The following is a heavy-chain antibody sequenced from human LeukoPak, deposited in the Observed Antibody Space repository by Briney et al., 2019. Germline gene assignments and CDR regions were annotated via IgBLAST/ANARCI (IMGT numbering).Heavy chain of an antibody. CDR2: INHSGST. D-gene: IGHD6-6*01. Sequence: SETLSLTCAVYGGSFSGYYWSWIRQPPGKGLEWIGEINHSGSTNYNPSLKSRVTVSVDTSKNQFSLKLSSVTAADTAVYYCRVAARQDYWGQGTLVTVSS. J-gene: IGHJ4*02. CDR1: GGSFSGYY. CDR3: RVAARQDY. V-gene: IGHV4-34*01.